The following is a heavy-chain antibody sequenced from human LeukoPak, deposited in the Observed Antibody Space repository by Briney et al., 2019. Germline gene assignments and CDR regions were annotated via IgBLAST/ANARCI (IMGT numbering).Heavy chain of an antibody. CDR1: GFTFSSYA. CDR2: ISGSGGST. D-gene: IGHD1-26*01. J-gene: IGHJ4*02. Sequence: GGSLRLSCAASGFTFSSYAMSWVRQAPGKGLEWVSAISGSGGSTYYADSVKGRFTISRDNSKNTLYLQMNSLGAEDTAVYYCAKVRAPRQYYFDYWGQGTLVTVSS. CDR3: AKVRAPRQYYFDY. V-gene: IGHV3-23*01.